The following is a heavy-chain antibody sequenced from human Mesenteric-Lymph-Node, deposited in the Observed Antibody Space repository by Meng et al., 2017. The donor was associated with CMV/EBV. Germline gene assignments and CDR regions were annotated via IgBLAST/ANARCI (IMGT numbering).Heavy chain of an antibody. D-gene: IGHD3-16*01. CDR1: GFPFHAYG. CDR2: ISSSDNYI. CDR3: ARDRIGGGETRRLRPNWFDP. V-gene: IGHV3-21*01. J-gene: IGHJ5*02. Sequence: GESLKISCAASGFPFHAYGMHWVRQAPGKGLEWVSSISSSDNYISYVDSVKGRFTISRDNAKKSLYLQMNSLRAEDTAVYYCARDRIGGGETRRLRPNWFDPWGQGTLVTVSS.